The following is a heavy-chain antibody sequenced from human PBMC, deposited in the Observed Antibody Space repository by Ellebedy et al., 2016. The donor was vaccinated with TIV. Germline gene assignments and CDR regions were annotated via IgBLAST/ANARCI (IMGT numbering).Heavy chain of an antibody. CDR1: GFTFSDHY. CDR3: ARGEFYYGSGTYGDV. CDR2: IRNKPNSYAT. D-gene: IGHD3-10*01. V-gene: IGHV3-72*01. J-gene: IGHJ6*02. Sequence: GESLKISCAASGFTFSDHYMDWVRQAPGKGLEWVCRIRNKPNSYATQYAASVEGRFTISRDDSKNSLYLQMNSLKTEDTAVYHCARGEFYYGSGTYGDVWGQGTTVTVSS.